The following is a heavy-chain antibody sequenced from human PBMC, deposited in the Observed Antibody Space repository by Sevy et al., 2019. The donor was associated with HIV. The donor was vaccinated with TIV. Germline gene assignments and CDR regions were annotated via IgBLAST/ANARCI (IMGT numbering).Heavy chain of an antibody. Sequence: ASVKVSCKASGDTFSTYDINWVRQAPGQGLEWMGWMSPKSGSTGFAQKFQGRLTMTRDTSINTAYMELSSLRSEDTAVYYCASGGTGDVWNCAYYNYGMVVWGQGTTVTVSS. CDR3: ASGGTGDVWNCAYYNYGMVV. CDR1: GDTFSTYD. J-gene: IGHJ6*02. CDR2: MSPKSGST. V-gene: IGHV1-8*02. D-gene: IGHD3-3*01.